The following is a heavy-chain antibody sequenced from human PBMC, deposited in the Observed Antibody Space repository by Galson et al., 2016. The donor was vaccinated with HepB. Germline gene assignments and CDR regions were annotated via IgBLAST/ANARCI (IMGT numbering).Heavy chain of an antibody. J-gene: IGHJ4*02. Sequence: SLRLSCAASGFTFSRFWMHWVRQVPGKGLEWVANIKQDGSEKYYVDSVKGRFTISRDNAKNSLYLQMNSLRAEDTAVYYCARRCRGSGNYFYWGQGTLVTVSS. CDR3: ARRCRGSGNYFY. CDR2: IKQDGSEK. CDR1: GFTFSRFW. V-gene: IGHV3-7*01. D-gene: IGHD1-26*01.